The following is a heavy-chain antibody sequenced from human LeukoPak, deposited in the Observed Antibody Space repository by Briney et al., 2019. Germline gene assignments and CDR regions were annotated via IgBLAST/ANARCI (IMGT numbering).Heavy chain of an antibody. V-gene: IGHV4-59*11. CDR2: IYYSGST. J-gene: IGHJ2*01. D-gene: IGHD4-23*01. CDR1: GVSIKTLY. CDR3: ARAPGATVVTPRYFDL. Sequence: SETLSLTCTVSGVSIKTLYWSWIRQPPGKGLEWIGYIYYSGSTNYNPSLKSRVTISVDTSKNQFSLKLSSVTAADTAVYYCARAPGATVVTPRYFDLWGRATLVTVSS.